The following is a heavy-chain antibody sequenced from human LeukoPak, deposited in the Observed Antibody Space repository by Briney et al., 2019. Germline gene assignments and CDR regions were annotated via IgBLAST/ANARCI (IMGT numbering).Heavy chain of an antibody. V-gene: IGHV4-4*07. CDR2: IYTSGST. J-gene: IGHJ4*02. CDR3: ARESHSSSYLFDY. CDR1: GGSINSYY. D-gene: IGHD6-6*01. Sequence: QPSETLSLTCTVSGGSINSYYWSWIRQPAGKGLEWIGRIYTSGSTNYNPSLKSRVTMSVDTSKNQFSLKLSSVTAADTAVYYCARESHSSSYLFDYWGQGTLVTVSS.